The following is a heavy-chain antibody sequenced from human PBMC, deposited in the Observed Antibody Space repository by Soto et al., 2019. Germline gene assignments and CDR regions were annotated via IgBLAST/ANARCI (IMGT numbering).Heavy chain of an antibody. CDR3: ALWHGYTGSYGTNFWSGPLDY. J-gene: IGHJ4*02. Sequence: QVHLVQSEAAVKKPGASVKVSCKASGYTFTRYYMHWVRQAAGQGLEWMGIINPDTGDTSFAQKFQGRVTMTRDTSTNTVYMELSSLISEDTAVYYCALWHGYTGSYGTNFWSGPLDYWGQGALVTVSS. V-gene: IGHV1-46*03. CDR1: GYTFTRYY. D-gene: IGHD3-3*01. CDR2: INPDTGDT.